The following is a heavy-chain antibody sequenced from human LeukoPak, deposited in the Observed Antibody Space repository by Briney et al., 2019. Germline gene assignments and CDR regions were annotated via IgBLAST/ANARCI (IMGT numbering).Heavy chain of an antibody. CDR3: ARGGARVTELYYYYGMDV. D-gene: IGHD1-26*01. V-gene: IGHV1-69*04. CDR1: GFTFSCYA. CDR2: IIPILGIA. Sequence: PGGSLRLSCAASGFTFSCYAISWVRQAPGQGLEWMGRIIPILGIANYAQKFQGRVTITADKSTSTAYMELSSLRSEDTAVYYCARGGARVTELYYYYGMDVWGQGTTVTVSS. J-gene: IGHJ6*02.